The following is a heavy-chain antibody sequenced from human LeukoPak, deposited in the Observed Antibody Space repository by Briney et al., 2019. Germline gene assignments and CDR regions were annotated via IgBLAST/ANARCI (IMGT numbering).Heavy chain of an antibody. J-gene: IGHJ4*02. Sequence: SEGLPLTCTMPGQSISSYHWSSVRQPPGKGLGWNGYIYYSGSTSYNPPLKSQVTISQNTSKNQFALKLTAVTAPDTALLSGARLRTAMVTAAFGYWGQGTLVTVPS. CDR2: IYYSGST. CDR1: GQSISSYH. D-gene: IGHD5-18*01. CDR3: ARLRTAMVTAAFGY. V-gene: IGHV4-59*08.